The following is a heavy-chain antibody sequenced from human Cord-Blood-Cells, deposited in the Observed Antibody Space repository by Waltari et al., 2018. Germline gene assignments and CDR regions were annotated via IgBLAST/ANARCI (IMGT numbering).Heavy chain of an antibody. J-gene: IGHJ4*02. CDR2: IYSGGST. D-gene: IGHD6-13*01. CDR3: ARSPKGRGGAAAY. CDR1: GFTVSRNY. Sequence: EVQLVESGGGLIQHGGSLRLSCAASGFTVSRNYMSWVRQAPGKGLEWVSVIYSGGSTYYAASVKGRFTISRDNSKNTLYLQMNSLRAEDTAVYYCARSPKGRGGAAAYWGQGTLVTVSS. V-gene: IGHV3-53*01.